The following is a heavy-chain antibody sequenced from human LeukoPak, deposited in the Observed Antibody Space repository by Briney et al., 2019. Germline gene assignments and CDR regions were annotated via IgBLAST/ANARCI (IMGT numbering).Heavy chain of an antibody. V-gene: IGHV3-21*01. CDR3: ASLGSINTDY. J-gene: IGHJ4*02. CDR1: GFTFSSYS. Sequence: DPGGSLRLSCAASGFTFSSYSMNWVRQAPGKGLEWVSSISSSSSYIYYADSVKGRFTISRDNAKNSLYLQMNSLRAEDTAVYYCASLGSINTDYWGQGTLVTVSS. D-gene: IGHD1-14*01. CDR2: ISSSSSYI.